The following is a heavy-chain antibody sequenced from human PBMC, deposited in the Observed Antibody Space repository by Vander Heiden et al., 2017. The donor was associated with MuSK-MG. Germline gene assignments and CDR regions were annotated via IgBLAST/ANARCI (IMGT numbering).Heavy chain of an antibody. D-gene: IGHD3-22*01. CDR3: ARIRPVVSGYYYGGSWFDP. J-gene: IGHJ5*02. CDR1: GDSLSDSNHY. V-gene: IGHV4-39*07. Sequence: QLQLLESGPGLVKPSETLSLTCSVSGDSLSDSNHYWGWIRQSPGKGLEWIGSIYYIGSTYYNLSLKSRVTLSVDTSKNQFSLRLNSVTAADTAIYYCARIRPVVSGYYYGGSWFDPWGQGTLVTVSS. CDR2: IYYIGST.